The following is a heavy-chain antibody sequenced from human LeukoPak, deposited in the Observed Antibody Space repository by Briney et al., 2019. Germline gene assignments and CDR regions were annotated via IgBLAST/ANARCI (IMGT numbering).Heavy chain of an antibody. D-gene: IGHD5-18*01. J-gene: IGHJ4*02. Sequence: PGGSLRLSCAASGFTFSSYAMNWVRQAPGKGLEWVSAITGSGGRTYYADSVKGRFTISRDNSKNPLYLQMNSLRAEDTAVYYCFKRGYSYDYWGQGTLVTVSS. V-gene: IGHV3-23*01. CDR2: ITGSGGRT. CDR1: GFTFSSYA. CDR3: FKRGYSYDY.